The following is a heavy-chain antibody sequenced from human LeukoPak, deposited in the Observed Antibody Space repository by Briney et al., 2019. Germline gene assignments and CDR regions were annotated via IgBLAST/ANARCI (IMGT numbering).Heavy chain of an antibody. V-gene: IGHV4-59*08. CDR2: IYYSGST. CDR3: ARSPPDYDFWSGYYFDY. J-gene: IGHJ4*02. D-gene: IGHD3-3*01. Sequence: SSETLSLTCTVSGGSISSYYWSWIRQPPGKGLEWIGYIYYSGSTNYNPSLKSRVTISVDTSKNQFSLKLSSVTAADTAVYYCARSPPDYDFWSGYYFDYWGQGTLVTVSS. CDR1: GGSISSYY.